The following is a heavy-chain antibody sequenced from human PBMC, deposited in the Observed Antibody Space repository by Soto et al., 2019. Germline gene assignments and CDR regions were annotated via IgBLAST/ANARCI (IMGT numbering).Heavy chain of an antibody. J-gene: IGHJ6*02. D-gene: IGHD2-2*01. CDR3: TRQDEVPAATDYYYYYGMDV. CDR2: IRSKANSYAT. Sequence: EVQLVESGGGLVQPGGSLKLSCAASGFTFSGSAMHWVRQASGKGLEWVGRIRSKANSYATAYAASVKGRFTISRDDSKNTAYLQMNSLKTEDTAVYYCTRQDEVPAATDYYYYYGMDVWGQGTTVTVSS. V-gene: IGHV3-73*02. CDR1: GFTFSGSA.